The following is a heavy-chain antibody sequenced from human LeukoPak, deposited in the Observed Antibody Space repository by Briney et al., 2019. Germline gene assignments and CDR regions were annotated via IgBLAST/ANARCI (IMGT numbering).Heavy chain of an antibody. D-gene: IGHD2-2*02. CDR2: ISYDGSNK. CDR3: ARDMIPVAIRPVSFDY. J-gene: IGHJ4*02. CDR1: GSTFSSYG. V-gene: IGHV3-30*03. Sequence: GGSLRLSCAASGSTFSSYGMHWVRQAPGKGLEWVAVISYDGSNKYYADSVKGRFTISRDNSKNTLYLQLSSLRAEDMALYYCARDMIPVAIRPVSFDYWGQGTLVTVSS.